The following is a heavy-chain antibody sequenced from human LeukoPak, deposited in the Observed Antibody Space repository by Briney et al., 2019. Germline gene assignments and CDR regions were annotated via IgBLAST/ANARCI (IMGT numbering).Heavy chain of an antibody. CDR3: AKDGLYYDGSEHVYYFDS. CDR2: IIYSGGAT. Sequence: PGESLRLSCAASGFTFSRSAMTWVRQGPGTGLEFVASIIYSGGATYYAGSVKGRFTISRDNSKNTLYLQMNSLRAEDTALYYCAKDGLYYDGSEHVYYFDSWGQGTLVTVSS. V-gene: IGHV3-23*01. CDR1: GFTFSRSA. J-gene: IGHJ4*02. D-gene: IGHD3-22*01.